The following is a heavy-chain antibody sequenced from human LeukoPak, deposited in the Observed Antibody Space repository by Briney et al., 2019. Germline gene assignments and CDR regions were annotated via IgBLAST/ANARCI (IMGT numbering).Heavy chain of an antibody. Sequence: GASVKVSCKASGGTFSSYAISWVRQAPGQGLEWMGGIIPIFGTANYAQEFQGRVTITADESTSTAYMELSSLRSEDTAVYYCARGLPKYCSGGSCYYVDWGQGTLVTVSS. CDR2: IIPIFGTA. CDR3: ARGLPKYCSGGSCYYVD. D-gene: IGHD2-15*01. V-gene: IGHV1-69*13. J-gene: IGHJ4*02. CDR1: GGTFSSYA.